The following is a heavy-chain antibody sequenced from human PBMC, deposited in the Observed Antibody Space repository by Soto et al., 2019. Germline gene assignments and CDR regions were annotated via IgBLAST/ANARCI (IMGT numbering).Heavy chain of an antibody. D-gene: IGHD5-18*01. V-gene: IGHV4-30-4*01. Sequence: QVQLQESGPGLVKPSQTLSLMCTVSGAPISGGDYHWSWIRQPPGKGLEWIGYIFPSGATHYNSSCGSRITMSVEPSKSHFSLNLTSVTAADTAVYFCARGSAAKRYFDLWGRGTLVTVSS. CDR1: GAPISGGDYH. CDR2: IFPSGAT. J-gene: IGHJ2*01. CDR3: ARGSAAKRYFDL.